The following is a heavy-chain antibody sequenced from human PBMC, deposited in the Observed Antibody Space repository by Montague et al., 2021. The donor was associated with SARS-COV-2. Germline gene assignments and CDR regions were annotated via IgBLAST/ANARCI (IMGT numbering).Heavy chain of an antibody. Sequence: SETLSLTCTVSGGSISSYYWSWIRQPPGKGLEWIGRIYTSGSTNYNPSLKSRVTMSVDTSKNQFSLKLSSVTAADTAVYYCARGLDYYDFWSGYYPAYWYFDFWGRGTLVTVSS. CDR1: GGSISSYY. J-gene: IGHJ2*01. V-gene: IGHV4-4*07. CDR3: ARGLDYYDFWSGYYPAYWYFDF. D-gene: IGHD3-3*01. CDR2: IYTSGST.